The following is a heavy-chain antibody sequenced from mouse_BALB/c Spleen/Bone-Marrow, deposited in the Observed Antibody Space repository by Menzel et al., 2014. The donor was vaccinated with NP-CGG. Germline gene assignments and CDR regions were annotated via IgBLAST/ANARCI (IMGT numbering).Heavy chain of an antibody. J-gene: IGHJ2*01. V-gene: IGHV14-3*02. CDR1: GFNIKDTY. Sequence: VQLQQPGAELVKPGASVKLSCTASGFNIKDTYMHWVKQRPEQGLEWIGRIDPANVNTKYDPKFQGKATITADTSSNTAYLQLSSLTSEDTAVYYRASYVYGYYFDYWGQGTTLTVSS. D-gene: IGHD1-1*01. CDR3: ASYVYGYYFDY. CDR2: IDPANVNT.